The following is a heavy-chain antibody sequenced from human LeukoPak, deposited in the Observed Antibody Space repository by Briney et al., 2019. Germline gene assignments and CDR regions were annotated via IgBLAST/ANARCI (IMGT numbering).Heavy chain of an antibody. CDR1: RGSFSSYY. Sequence: SETLSLTCTVSRGSFSSYYWTWMRQPAGKGLEWIGRIYTSGSTDYNPSLKSRVTMSVDTSKNQFSLKLTSVTAADTAVYYCARYSGYDSFDYWGQGTLVTVSS. D-gene: IGHD5-12*01. J-gene: IGHJ4*02. V-gene: IGHV4-4*07. CDR3: ARYSGYDSFDY. CDR2: IYTSGST.